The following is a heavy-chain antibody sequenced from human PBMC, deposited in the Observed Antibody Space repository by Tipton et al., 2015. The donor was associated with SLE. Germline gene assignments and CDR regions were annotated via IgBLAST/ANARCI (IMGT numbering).Heavy chain of an antibody. Sequence: GSLRLSCAASGFTFSSYWMSWVRQAPGKGLEWVANIKQDGSEKYYVDSVKGRFTISRDNAKNSLYLQMNSLRAEDTAVYYCARGVLGNDYGDYFDYWGQGTLVTVSS. J-gene: IGHJ4*02. CDR3: ARGVLGNDYGDYFDY. D-gene: IGHD4-17*01. V-gene: IGHV3-7*01. CDR1: GFTFSSYW. CDR2: IKQDGSEK.